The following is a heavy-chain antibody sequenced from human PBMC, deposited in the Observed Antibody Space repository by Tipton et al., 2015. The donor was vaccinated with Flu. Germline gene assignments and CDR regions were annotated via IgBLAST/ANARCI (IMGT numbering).Heavy chain of an antibody. J-gene: IGHJ4*02. D-gene: IGHD3-10*02. CDR1: SGSIRSTNYF. CDR2: IYPSGST. Sequence: LSLTCTVSSGSIRSTNYFCAWIRQPPGKRLELIGSIYPSGSTYYNPSLKSRVTISVDTSKNQFSLKLRSVTAADTAVYYCARLSYYDVDLKNFYFDYWGQGTLVTVSS. CDR3: ARLSYYDVDLKNFYFDY. V-gene: IGHV4-39*01.